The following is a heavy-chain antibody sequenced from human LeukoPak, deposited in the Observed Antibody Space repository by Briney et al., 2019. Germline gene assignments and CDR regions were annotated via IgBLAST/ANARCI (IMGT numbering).Heavy chain of an antibody. D-gene: IGHD2-21*01. CDR2: IYHSGGT. CDR1: GGSISSRNW. Sequence: SETLSLTCAVSGGSISSRNWWSWVRQPPGKGLEWIGEIYHSGGTNYNPSLKSRVTISVDKSKNQFSLKLSSVTAADTAVYYCASIPVYSEGTLWGQGTLVTVSS. CDR3: ASIPVYSEGTL. J-gene: IGHJ4*02. V-gene: IGHV4-4*02.